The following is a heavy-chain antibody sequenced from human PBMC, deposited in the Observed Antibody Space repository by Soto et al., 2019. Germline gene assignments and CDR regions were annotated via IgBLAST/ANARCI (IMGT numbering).Heavy chain of an antibody. CDR3: TRHHYYSMDV. Sequence: SETLSLTCVVSGASVVNDNWLSWVRQPPGKGLEWIGEVHHSVANNNSPSLMSRVTISVDKFRNQFSLHLHSVTAADSAVYYCTRHHYYSMDVWGQGTSVTVSS. CDR1: GASVVNDNW. V-gene: IGHV4-4*02. CDR2: VHHSVAN. J-gene: IGHJ6*02.